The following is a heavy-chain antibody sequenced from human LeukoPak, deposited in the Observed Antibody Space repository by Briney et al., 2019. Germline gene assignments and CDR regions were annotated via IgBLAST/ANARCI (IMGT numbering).Heavy chain of an antibody. V-gene: IGHV4-30-4*08. CDR2: IYYSGST. J-gene: IGHJ6*02. Sequence: SETLSLTCTVSGGSISSGDYYWSWIRQPPGKGLEWIGYIYYSGSTSYNPSLKSRVTILVDTSKNQFSLKLSSVTAADTAVYYCAREGRYYGMDVWGQGTTVTVSS. CDR1: GGSISSGDYY. CDR3: AREGRYYGMDV.